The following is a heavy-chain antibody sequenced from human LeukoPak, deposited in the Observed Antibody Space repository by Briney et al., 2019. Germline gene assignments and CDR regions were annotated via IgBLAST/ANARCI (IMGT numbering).Heavy chain of an antibody. CDR3: ANRESRGAFDI. CDR1: GGSISSGGYY. D-gene: IGHD3-10*01. CDR2: IYYSGST. Sequence: PSQTQSLTCTVSGGSISSGGYYWSWIRQHPGKGLEWIGYIYYSGSTYYNPSLKSRVTISVDTSKNQFSLKLSSVTAADTAVYYCANRESRGAFDIWGQGTMVTVSS. V-gene: IGHV4-31*03. J-gene: IGHJ3*02.